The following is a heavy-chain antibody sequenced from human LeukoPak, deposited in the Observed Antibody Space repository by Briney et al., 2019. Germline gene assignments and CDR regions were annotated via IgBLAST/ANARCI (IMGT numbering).Heavy chain of an antibody. CDR1: GYTFSGYY. CDR2: IDPNSGGT. D-gene: IGHD4-23*01. J-gene: IGHJ5*02. CDR3: ARGDGGFVESWFDP. V-gene: IGHV1-2*02. Sequence: ASVKVSCKASGYTFSGYYMHWVRQAPGQGLEWMGWIDPNSGGTNYAQKFQGRVTMTRDTSIITAYMELSRLRSDDTAVYYCARGDGGFVESWFDPWGQGTLVTVSS.